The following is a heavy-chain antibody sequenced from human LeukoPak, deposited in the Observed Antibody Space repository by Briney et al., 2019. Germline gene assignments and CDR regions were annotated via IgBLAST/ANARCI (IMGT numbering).Heavy chain of an antibody. Sequence: PGGSLRLSCTASGFNFSSYAMSWVRQVPGKGLEWVSVIYSGGTTYYADSVKARFTISRDTSENTLYLQINSLRVEDTAVYYCARDDFADFAFDYWGQGTLVTVSS. V-gene: IGHV3-66*01. J-gene: IGHJ4*02. D-gene: IGHD2-21*01. CDR2: IYSGGTT. CDR3: ARDDFADFAFDY. CDR1: GFNFSSYA.